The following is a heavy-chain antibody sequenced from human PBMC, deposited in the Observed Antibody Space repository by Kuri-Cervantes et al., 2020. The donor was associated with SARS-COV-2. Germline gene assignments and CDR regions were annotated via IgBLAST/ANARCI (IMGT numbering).Heavy chain of an antibody. D-gene: IGHD3-3*01. CDR2: ISAYNGNT. J-gene: IGHJ3*02. Sequence: AAVKVSCKASGYTFTSYGISWVRQAPGQGLEWMGWISAYNGNTNYAQKFQGRVTMTRDTSISTAYMELSRLRSDDTAVYYCARDKPLYDFWSGRDDAFDIWGQGTMVTVSS. CDR1: GYTFTSYG. CDR3: ARDKPLYDFWSGRDDAFDI. V-gene: IGHV1-18*01.